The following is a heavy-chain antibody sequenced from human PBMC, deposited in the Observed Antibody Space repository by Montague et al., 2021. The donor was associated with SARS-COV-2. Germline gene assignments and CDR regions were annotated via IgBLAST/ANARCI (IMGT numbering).Heavy chain of an antibody. V-gene: IGHV4-39*07. D-gene: IGHD2-15*01. J-gene: IGHJ5*02. Sequence: SETLSLTCTVSGGSISSSIYYWGWIRQPPGKGLEWIGRIYTSGSTNYNPSLKSRVTISVDTSKNQFSLKLSSVTAADTAVYYCARGCSGGSCYPNPFSTWGQGTLVTVSS. CDR2: IYTSGST. CDR3: ARGCSGGSCYPNPFST. CDR1: GGSISSSIYY.